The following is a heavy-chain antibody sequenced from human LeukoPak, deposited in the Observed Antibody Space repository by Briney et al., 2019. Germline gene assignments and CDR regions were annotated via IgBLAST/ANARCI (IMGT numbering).Heavy chain of an antibody. J-gene: IGHJ4*02. Sequence: GGSLRLSCAASGFTVSSTYMSWVRQAPGKGLEWVSVIESGGRTYYADSVKGRFTISRDSSKNTLYLQMNSLRAEDTAFYFCARENGHIYGYAFLDQWGQGTLVTVSS. CDR2: IESGGRT. D-gene: IGHD5-18*01. V-gene: IGHV3-53*01. CDR3: ARENGHIYGYAFLDQ. CDR1: GFTVSSTY.